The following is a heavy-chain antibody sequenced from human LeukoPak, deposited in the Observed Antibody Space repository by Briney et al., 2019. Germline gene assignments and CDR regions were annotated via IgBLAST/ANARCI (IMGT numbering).Heavy chain of an antibody. CDR3: ARGGVVVVPATKLPRGYFDS. Sequence: TGGSLRLSCAASGFTFSSYAMHWVRQAPGKGLEWVAVISYDGSNKYYADSVKGRFTISRDNSENTLYLQMNSLRDEDTAVYYCARGGVVVVPATKLPRGYFDSWGQGTLVTVSS. V-gene: IGHV3-30*04. CDR1: GFTFSSYA. D-gene: IGHD2-2*01. J-gene: IGHJ4*02. CDR2: ISYDGSNK.